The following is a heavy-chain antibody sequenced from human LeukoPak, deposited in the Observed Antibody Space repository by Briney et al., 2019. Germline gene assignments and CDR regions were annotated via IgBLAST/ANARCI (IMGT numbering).Heavy chain of an antibody. CDR3: ARRYYYNLGSFPFDF. V-gene: IGHV4-34*01. Sequence: SETLSLTCAVSGGPFSGYFWSWIRQSSGKGREGIGEIHNSGTTNYNPSLNSRVTISEDTSKNQFYLTLSSVTAADTAVYYCARRYYYNLGSFPFDFWGQGTLVTVSS. CDR2: IHNSGTT. J-gene: IGHJ4*02. D-gene: IGHD3-10*01. CDR1: GGPFSGYF.